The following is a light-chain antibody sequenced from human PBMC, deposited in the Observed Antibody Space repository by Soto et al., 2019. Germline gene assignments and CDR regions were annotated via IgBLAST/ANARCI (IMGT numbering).Light chain of an antibody. CDR2: SDN. CDR3: AVWDVSLTAWV. J-gene: IGLJ3*02. CDR1: SSNIASNT. V-gene: IGLV1-44*01. Sequence: QSVLTQPPSASGTPGLWVTLSCSGSSSNIASNTVNWYQHLPGTAPKLLIYSDNQRPSGVPDRFSGSKSGASAYLAISGLQSADEADYYCAVWDVSLTAWVFGGGTKLTVL.